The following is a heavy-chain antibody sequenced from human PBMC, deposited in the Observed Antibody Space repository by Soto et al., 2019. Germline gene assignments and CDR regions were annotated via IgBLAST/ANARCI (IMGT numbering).Heavy chain of an antibody. CDR1: GGSISSYY. V-gene: IGHV4-59*08. CDR3: ARHWGVGSPRWVSWSGYYHYYYMDV. J-gene: IGHJ6*03. CDR2: IYYSGST. D-gene: IGHD3-3*01. Sequence: SETLSLTCTVSGGSISSYYWSWIRQPPGKGLEWIGYIYYSGSTNYNPSLKSRVTISVDTSKNQFSLKLSSVTAADTAVYYCARHWGVGSPRWVSWSGYYHYYYMDVWGKGTTVTVAS.